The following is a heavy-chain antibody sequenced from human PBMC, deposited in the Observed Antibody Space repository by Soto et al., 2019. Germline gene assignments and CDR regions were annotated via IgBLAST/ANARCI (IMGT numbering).Heavy chain of an antibody. CDR3: AKYRTNWRYGDYGDWWYFDL. CDR1: GFTFSSYA. J-gene: IGHJ2*01. CDR2: ISGSGGST. D-gene: IGHD4-17*01. V-gene: IGHV3-23*01. Sequence: EVQLLESGGGLVQPGGSLRLSCAASGFTFSSYAMSWVRQAPGKGLEWVSAISGSGGSTYYADSVKGRFTISRDNSKNTMYLQMNSLRAEDTAVYYCAKYRTNWRYGDYGDWWYFDLWGRGTLVTVSS.